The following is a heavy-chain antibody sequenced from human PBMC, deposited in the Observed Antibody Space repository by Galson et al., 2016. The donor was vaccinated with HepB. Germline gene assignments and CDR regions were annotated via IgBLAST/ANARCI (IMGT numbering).Heavy chain of an antibody. CDR2: IYHTGTS. D-gene: IGHD2-2*01. CDR1: GASISDSNW. Sequence: SETLSLTCAVYGASISDSNWWTWVRQVPGKGLEWIGEIYHTGTSNNNPFLRSRFTLSVDKSRNQISLNVTSVTAADTAVYYCARAAIIPGARMVFDPWGQGILVTVSS. CDR3: ARAAIIPGARMVFDP. V-gene: IGHV4-4*02. J-gene: IGHJ5*02.